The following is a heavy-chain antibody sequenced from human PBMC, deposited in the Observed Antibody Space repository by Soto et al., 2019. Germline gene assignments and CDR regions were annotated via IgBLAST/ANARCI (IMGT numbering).Heavy chain of an antibody. J-gene: IGHJ4*02. CDR1: GGSISSYY. CDR3: ARVCPRSGPPGDYETGFDY. D-gene: IGHD4-17*01. V-gene: IGHV4-59*01. Sequence: SETLSLTCTVSGGSISSYYWSWIRQPPGKGLEWIGYIYYSGSTNYNPSLKSRVTISVDTSKNQFSLKLSSVTAADTAVYYCARVCPRSGPPGDYETGFDYWGQGTLVTVSS. CDR2: IYYSGST.